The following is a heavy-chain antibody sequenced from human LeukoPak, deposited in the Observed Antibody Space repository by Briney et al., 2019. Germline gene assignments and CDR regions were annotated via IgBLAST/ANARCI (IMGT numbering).Heavy chain of an antibody. CDR2: ISYDGSNK. CDR1: GFTFSSYG. V-gene: IGHV3-30*18. J-gene: IGHJ6*02. CDR3: AKLWAVTTFGPIVGGYYYGMDV. Sequence: GRSLRLSCAASGFTFSSYGMHWVRQAPGKGLEWVAVISYDGSNKYYVDSVKGRFTISRDNSKNTLYLQMNSLRAEDTAVYYCAKLWAVTTFGPIVGGYYYGMDVWGQGTTATVSS. D-gene: IGHD4-4*01.